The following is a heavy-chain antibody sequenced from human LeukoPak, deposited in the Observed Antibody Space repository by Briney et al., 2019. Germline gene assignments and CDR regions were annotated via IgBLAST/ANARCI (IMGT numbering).Heavy chain of an antibody. D-gene: IGHD4-17*01. CDR2: ISGSGGST. J-gene: IGHJ4*02. Sequence: GGSLRLSCAASGFTSSSYAMSWVRQAPGKGLEWVSGISGSGGSTYYADSVKGRFTISRDNSKNTLYLQMNSLRAEDTAVHYCAKMEAWTTVTGSGVDYWGQGTLVTVSS. V-gene: IGHV3-23*01. CDR1: GFTSSSYA. CDR3: AKMEAWTTVTGSGVDY.